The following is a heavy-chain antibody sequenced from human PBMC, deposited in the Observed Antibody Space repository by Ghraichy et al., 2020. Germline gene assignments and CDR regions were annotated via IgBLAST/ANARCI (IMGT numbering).Heavy chain of an antibody. CDR2: IYYSGST. J-gene: IGHJ4*02. CDR1: GGSISSGGYY. Sequence: SETLSLTCTVSGGSISSGGYYWSWIRQHPGKGLEWIGYIYYSGSTYYNPSLKSRVTMSVDTSKNQFSLKLSSVTAADTAVYYCARDRSGGYLLDYWGQGTLVTVSS. CDR3: ARDRSGGYLLDY. D-gene: IGHD1-26*01. V-gene: IGHV4-31*03.